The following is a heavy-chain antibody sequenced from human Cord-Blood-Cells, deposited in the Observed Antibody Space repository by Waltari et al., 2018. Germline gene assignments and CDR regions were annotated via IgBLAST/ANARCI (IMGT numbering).Heavy chain of an antibody. V-gene: IGHV4-39*01. CDR1: GGSISSSSYY. D-gene: IGHD6-13*01. CDR2: IYYSGST. J-gene: IGHJ5*02. CDR3: ARQGQQLVRDWFDP. Sequence: QLQLQESGPGLVKPSETLSLTCTVSGGSISSSSYYWGWIRQPPGKGLEWIGSIYYSGSTYYNPSLKSRVTISVDTSKNQFSLKLSSVTAADTAVYYCARQGQQLVRDWFDPWGQGTLVTVSS.